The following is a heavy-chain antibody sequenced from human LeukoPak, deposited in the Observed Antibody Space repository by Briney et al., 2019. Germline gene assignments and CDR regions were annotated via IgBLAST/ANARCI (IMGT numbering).Heavy chain of an antibody. Sequence: SETLSLTCTVSDDSIKNYFWTWIRQPPGKGLEWIGYIYYSGSTNYNPSLKSRVTMSVDTSKNQFSLKLSSVTAADTAVYYCARDVVVVPAAIIGDAFDIWGQGTMVTVSS. J-gene: IGHJ3*02. D-gene: IGHD2-2*02. CDR2: IYYSGST. CDR1: DDSIKNYF. CDR3: ARDVVVVPAAIIGDAFDI. V-gene: IGHV4-59*12.